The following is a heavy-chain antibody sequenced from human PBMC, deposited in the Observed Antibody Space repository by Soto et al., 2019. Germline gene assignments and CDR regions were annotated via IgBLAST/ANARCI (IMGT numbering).Heavy chain of an antibody. V-gene: IGHV1-3*01. CDR3: ARGRSGWYGGDY. Sequence: QVQLVQSGAEVKKPGASVKVSCKASGYTFTSYAMHWVRQAPGQRLEWMGWINAGNGNTKYSQKFQGRVTITRDTSASTAYMDLSSLRSEDTAVYYCARGRSGWYGGDYWGQGTLVTVSS. J-gene: IGHJ4*02. D-gene: IGHD6-19*01. CDR2: INAGNGNT. CDR1: GYTFTSYA.